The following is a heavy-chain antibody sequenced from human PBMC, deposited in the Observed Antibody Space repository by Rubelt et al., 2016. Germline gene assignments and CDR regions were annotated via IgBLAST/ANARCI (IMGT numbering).Heavy chain of an antibody. J-gene: IGHJ3*02. CDR3: ARDRTWLVPGLDAFDI. CDR1: GYTFTSYG. D-gene: IGHD6-19*01. Sequence: QVQLVQSGAEVKKPGASVKVSCKASGYTFTSYGISWVRQAPGQGLEWMGWISAYNCNTNYAQKGQCRVTMTTDTSTSTAYMELRSLRSDDTAVYYCARDRTWLVPGLDAFDIWGQGTMVTVSS. V-gene: IGHV1-18*01. CDR2: ISAYNCNT.